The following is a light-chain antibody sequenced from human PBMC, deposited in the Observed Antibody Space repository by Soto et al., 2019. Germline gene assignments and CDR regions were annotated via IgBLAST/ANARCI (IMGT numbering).Light chain of an antibody. CDR2: DAS. CDR3: QQYNFWPPLT. Sequence: EIVMTQSPATLSVSPGERATLSCRASQSVNSNLAWYRQKPGQAPRLLISDASTRATGVPARFSGSGSGTEFTLTISSLQSEDSGIYYCQQYNFWPPLTFGPGTKVEIK. CDR1: QSVNSN. V-gene: IGKV3-15*01. J-gene: IGKJ4*01.